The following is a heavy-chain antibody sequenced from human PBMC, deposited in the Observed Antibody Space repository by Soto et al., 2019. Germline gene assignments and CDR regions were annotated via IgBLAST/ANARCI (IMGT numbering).Heavy chain of an antibody. CDR3: AKAMSMLAPFRNWFDP. CDR1: GFTFGSYA. J-gene: IGHJ5*02. Sequence: EVQLLESGGGLVQPGGSLRLSCAASGFTFGSYAMSWVRQAPGKGLEWVSAISGSGCSTYYADSVKGRFTNSRDNPKTTLYLQMNSLRAEDTAVYSCAKAMSMLAPFRNWFDPWGQGTLVTVSS. D-gene: IGHD2-8*01. CDR2: ISGSGCST. V-gene: IGHV3-23*01.